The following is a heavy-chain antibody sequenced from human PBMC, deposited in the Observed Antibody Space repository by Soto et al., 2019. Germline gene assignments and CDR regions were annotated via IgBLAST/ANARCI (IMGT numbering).Heavy chain of an antibody. D-gene: IGHD6-13*01. CDR2: ISGSGGST. CDR1: GFTFSSYA. V-gene: IGHV3-23*01. J-gene: IGHJ6*02. Sequence: GGSLRLSCAASGFTFSSYAMSWVRQAPGKGLEWVSAISGSGGSTYYADSVKGRFTISRDNSKNTLYLQMNSLRAEDTAVYYWARPPGIAAAESPKRYYYYGMDVWGQGTTVTVSS. CDR3: ARPPGIAAAESPKRYYYYGMDV.